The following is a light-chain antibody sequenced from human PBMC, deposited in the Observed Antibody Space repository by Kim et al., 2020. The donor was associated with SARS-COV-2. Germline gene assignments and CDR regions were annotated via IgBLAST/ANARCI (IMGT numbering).Light chain of an antibody. Sequence: ASVGHRVIIACRASQTIDSHLSWYQHTPGKAPILLIYSTSTLQRGVPSRFSGGRSGSDFTLTIRNLQPEDFGTYFCQQTYSTPQTFGQGTKVDIK. CDR1: QTIDSH. J-gene: IGKJ1*01. CDR2: STS. V-gene: IGKV1-39*01. CDR3: QQTYSTPQT.